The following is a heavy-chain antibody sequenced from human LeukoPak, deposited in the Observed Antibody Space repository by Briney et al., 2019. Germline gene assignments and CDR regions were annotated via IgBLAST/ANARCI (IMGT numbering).Heavy chain of an antibody. J-gene: IGHJ4*02. Sequence: PEASVKVSCKASGGTFSSYAISWVRQAPGQGLEWMGRIIPIFGITNYAQKFQGRVTITADKSTSTAYMELSSLRSEDTAVYYRARYYYDSSGFSQTFFDYWGQGTLVTVSS. V-gene: IGHV1-69*04. CDR3: ARYYYDSSGFSQTFFDY. D-gene: IGHD3-22*01. CDR1: GGTFSSYA. CDR2: IIPIFGIT.